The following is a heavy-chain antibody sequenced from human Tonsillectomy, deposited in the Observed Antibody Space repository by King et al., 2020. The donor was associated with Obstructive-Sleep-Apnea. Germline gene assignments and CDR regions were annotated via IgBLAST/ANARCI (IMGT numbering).Heavy chain of an antibody. CDR3: AKDRRDYGDYPSSFDY. CDR1: GFTFRSYA. J-gene: IGHJ4*02. CDR2: ISGSGGST. D-gene: IGHD4-17*01. V-gene: IGHV3-23*04. Sequence: VQLVESGGGLGQPGGSLRLSCAASGFTFRSYAMSWVRQAPGKGLEWVSGISGSGGSTYYADSVKGRFTISRDNSKNTLYLQMNSLRAEDTAVYYCAKDRRDYGDYPSSFDYWGQGTLVIVSS.